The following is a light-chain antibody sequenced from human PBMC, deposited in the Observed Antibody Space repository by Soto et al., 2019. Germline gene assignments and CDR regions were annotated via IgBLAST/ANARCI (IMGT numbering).Light chain of an antibody. Sequence: QTVVTQPPSASGTPGQRVTISCSGSSSNIESNFVYWYQQFPGTAPRLLIDRNNQRPSGVPDRFSGSKSGTSASLAISALRFEDEADYYCPAWDDSLSGRLFGGGTKLIVL. CDR1: SSNIESNF. CDR3: PAWDDSLSGRL. CDR2: RNN. J-gene: IGLJ2*01. V-gene: IGLV1-47*01.